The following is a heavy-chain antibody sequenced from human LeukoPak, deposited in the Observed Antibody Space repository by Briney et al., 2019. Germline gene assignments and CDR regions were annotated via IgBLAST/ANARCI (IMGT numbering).Heavy chain of an antibody. Sequence: GGSLRLSCAASGFTFSTYSMNWVRQAPGKGLEWVSTISGGGGSTYYADSVKGRFTISRDNSKNTLYLQVNSLRAEDTAVYYCAKGGKWDVTPFDYWGQGTLVTVSS. CDR2: ISGGGGST. V-gene: IGHV3-23*01. CDR1: GFTFSTYS. J-gene: IGHJ4*02. CDR3: AKGGKWDVTPFDY. D-gene: IGHD1-26*01.